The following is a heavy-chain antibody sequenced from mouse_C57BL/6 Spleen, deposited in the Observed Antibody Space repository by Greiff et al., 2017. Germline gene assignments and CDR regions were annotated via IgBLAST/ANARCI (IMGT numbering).Heavy chain of an antibody. J-gene: IGHJ2*01. CDR3: ARAYYGSSPDY. CDR1: GYAFSSSW. Sequence: VKLVESGPELVKPGASVKISCKASGYAFSSSWMNWVKQRPGKGLEGIGRIYPGDGDTNYNGKFKGKATLTADKSSSTAYMQLSSLTSEDSAVYFCARAYYGSSPDYWGQGTTLTVSS. CDR2: IYPGDGDT. V-gene: IGHV1-82*01. D-gene: IGHD1-1*01.